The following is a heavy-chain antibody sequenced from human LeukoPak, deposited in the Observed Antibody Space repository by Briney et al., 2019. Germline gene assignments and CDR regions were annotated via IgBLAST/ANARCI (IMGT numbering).Heavy chain of an antibody. CDR2: ISGDGGST. CDR1: GFTFDDYA. CDR3: AEDAPTRGAFDI. Sequence: GGSLRLSCAASGFTFDDYAMHWVRQAPGKGLEWVSLISGDGGSTYYADSVKGRFTISRDNSKNSLYLQMNSLRTEDTALYYCAEDAPTRGAFDIWGQGTMVTVSS. V-gene: IGHV3-43*02. J-gene: IGHJ3*02.